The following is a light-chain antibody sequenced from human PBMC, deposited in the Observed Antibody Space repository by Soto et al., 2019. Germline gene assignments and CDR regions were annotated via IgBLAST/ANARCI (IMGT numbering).Light chain of an antibody. CDR2: GVS. V-gene: IGKV1-39*01. Sequence: DIQLTQSPSSLSASVGEKVPIXCRASQSISSSLNWYQQKSGKAPNLLIYGVSRLQGGVPSRFSGSGSGTDFTLTISSLQPEDVATYYCQKYNSAPWTFGQGTKVDIK. CDR3: QKYNSAPWT. J-gene: IGKJ1*01. CDR1: QSISSS.